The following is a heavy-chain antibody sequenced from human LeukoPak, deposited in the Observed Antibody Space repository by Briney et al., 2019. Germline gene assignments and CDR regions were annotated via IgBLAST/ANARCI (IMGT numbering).Heavy chain of an antibody. CDR3: ARHTTRYFDWLSPVFDY. CDR2: INHSGST. Sequence: SETLSLTCAVYGGSFSGYYWSWIRQPPGKGLEWIGEINHSGSTNYNPSLKSRVTISVDTSKNQFSLKLSSVTAADTAVYYCARHTTRYFDWLSPVFDYWGQGTLVTVSS. D-gene: IGHD3-9*01. J-gene: IGHJ4*02. CDR1: GGSFSGYY. V-gene: IGHV4-34*01.